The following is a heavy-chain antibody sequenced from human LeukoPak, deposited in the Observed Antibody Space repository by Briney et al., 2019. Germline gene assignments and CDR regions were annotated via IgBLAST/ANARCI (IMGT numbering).Heavy chain of an antibody. CDR1: GYSISSDYY. Sequence: SETLSLTCSVSGYSISSDYYWAWIRQSPGRGLEWIGSVYHSGSTYYNLSLKSRVTISLETSKNQVSLRLRSVTAADTAVYYCARRSHCSTTNCYYFDYWGQGTLVTVSS. CDR2: VYHSGST. CDR3: ARRSHCSTTNCYYFDY. J-gene: IGHJ4*01. V-gene: IGHV4-38-2*02. D-gene: IGHD2-2*01.